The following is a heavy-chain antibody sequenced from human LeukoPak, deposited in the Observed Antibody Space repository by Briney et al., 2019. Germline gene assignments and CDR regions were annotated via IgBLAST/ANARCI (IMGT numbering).Heavy chain of an antibody. CDR2: IYYSGST. V-gene: IGHV4-39*01. CDR3: ARRLSGSYFDY. D-gene: IGHD1-26*01. J-gene: IGHJ4*02. CDR1: GGSISSSSYY. Sequence: SETLSLTCTVSGGSISSSSYYWGWIRQPPGKGLEWIGSIYYSGSTYYSPSLKSRVTISVDTSKNQFSLKLSSVTAADTAVYYCARRLSGSYFDYWGQGTLVTVSS.